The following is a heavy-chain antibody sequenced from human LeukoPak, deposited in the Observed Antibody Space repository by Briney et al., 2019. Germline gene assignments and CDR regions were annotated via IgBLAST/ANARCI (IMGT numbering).Heavy chain of an antibody. Sequence: SETLSLTCSVSGYSISSGYYWGWIRQPPGKGLEWIGTIHHSGSTYYNPSLKSRVTISVDTSKNQFSLKLSSVTAADTAVYYCARANVLAGGAFDIWGQGTMVTVSS. CDR2: IHHSGST. CDR3: ARANVLAGGAFDI. V-gene: IGHV4-38-2*02. J-gene: IGHJ3*02. CDR1: GYSISSGYY. D-gene: IGHD3-10*02.